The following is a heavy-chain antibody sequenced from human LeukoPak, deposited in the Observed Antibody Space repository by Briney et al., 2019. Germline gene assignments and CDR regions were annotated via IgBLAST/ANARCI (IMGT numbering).Heavy chain of an antibody. D-gene: IGHD6-19*01. J-gene: IGHJ4*02. CDR2: IKQDGSEK. CDR3: ARDRKQWLVSGIVDY. CDR1: GFTFSSYW. V-gene: IGHV3-7*01. Sequence: GGSLRLSCAASGFTFSSYWMSWVRQAPGKRLEWVANIKQDGSEKYYVDSVKGRFTISRDNAKNSLYLQMNSLRAEDTAAYYCARDRKQWLVSGIVDYWGQGTLVTVSS.